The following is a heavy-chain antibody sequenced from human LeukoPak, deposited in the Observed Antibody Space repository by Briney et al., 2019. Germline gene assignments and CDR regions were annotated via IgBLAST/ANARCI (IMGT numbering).Heavy chain of an antibody. CDR1: GFSVSSNF. CDR3: VRDSDSFGFDH. Sequence: GGSLRLSCATSGFSVSSNFMSWVRQAPGKGLESVSVIYSIGSTYYTDSVKGRFTISRDNSKCTVYLQMHSLRSEDTAVYYCVRDSDSFGFDHWGQGTLVTVSS. J-gene: IGHJ4*02. D-gene: IGHD3-10*01. CDR2: IYSIGST. V-gene: IGHV3-53*01.